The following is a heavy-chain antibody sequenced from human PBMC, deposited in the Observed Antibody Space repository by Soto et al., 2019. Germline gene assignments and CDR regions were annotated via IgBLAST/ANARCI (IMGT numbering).Heavy chain of an antibody. CDR2: INAGNGNT. CDR1: GYTFTSYA. CDR3: ARVQLYYDILTGYAQSYYMDV. D-gene: IGHD3-9*01. V-gene: IGHV1-3*01. J-gene: IGHJ6*03. Sequence: ASVKVSCKASGYTFTSYAMHWVRRAPGQRLEWMGWINAGNGNTKYSQKFQGRVTITRDTSASTAYMELSSLRSEDTAVYYCARVQLYYDILTGYAQSYYMDVWGKGTTVTVSS.